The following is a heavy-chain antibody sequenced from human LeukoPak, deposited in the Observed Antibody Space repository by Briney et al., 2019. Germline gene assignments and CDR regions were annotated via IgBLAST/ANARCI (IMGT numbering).Heavy chain of an antibody. CDR3: AKVLELLWFGELWD. CDR2: ISGSGGST. D-gene: IGHD3-10*01. Sequence: GGSLRLSCAASGFTFSSYAMSWVRQAPGKGLEWVSAISGSGGSTYYADSVKGRFTISRDNSKNTLYLQMNSLRAEDTAVYYCAKVLELLWFGELWDWGQGTLVTVSS. J-gene: IGHJ4*02. V-gene: IGHV3-23*01. CDR1: GFTFSSYA.